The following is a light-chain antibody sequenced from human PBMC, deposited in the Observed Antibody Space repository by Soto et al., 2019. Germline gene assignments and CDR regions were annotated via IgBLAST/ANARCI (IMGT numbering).Light chain of an antibody. CDR3: QQYSSSPIT. J-gene: IGKJ5*01. V-gene: IGKV3-20*01. CDR1: QSVSSSY. CDR2: GAS. Sequence: EIVLTQSPGTLSLSPGERATLPCRASQSVSSSYLAWYQQKPGQAPRLLIYGASSRATGIPDRFSGSGSGTVFTLSISILEPEDFAVYYCQQYSSSPITFGQGTRLEIK.